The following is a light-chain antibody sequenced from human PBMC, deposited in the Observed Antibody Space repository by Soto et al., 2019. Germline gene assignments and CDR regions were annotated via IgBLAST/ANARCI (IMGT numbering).Light chain of an antibody. CDR3: QQYDSYFMT. CDR2: QAS. V-gene: IGKV1-5*03. Sequence: DIQMSQSPSTLSASVGDRVTITCRASQSITDYMAWYQQKPGKAPSVLIYQASRLHSGVPSRFSGSGFGREFTLTISSLQPDDFGTYYCQQYDSYFMTFGQGTRLEIK. CDR1: QSITDY. J-gene: IGKJ5*01.